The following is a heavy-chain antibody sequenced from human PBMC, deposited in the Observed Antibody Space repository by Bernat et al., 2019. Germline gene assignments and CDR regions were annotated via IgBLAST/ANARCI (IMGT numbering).Heavy chain of an antibody. Sequence: QLQLQESGPGLVKPSETLSLTCTVSGGSISSSSYYWGWIRQPPGKGLEWIGSIYYSGSTYYNPSLKSRVTISVDTSKNQFSLKLSSVTAADTAVYYCARVVDTIGALRYFDLWGRGTLVTVSS. CDR3: ARVVDTIGALRYFDL. J-gene: IGHJ2*01. D-gene: IGHD5-12*01. CDR2: IYYSGST. CDR1: GGSISSSSYY. V-gene: IGHV4-39*01.